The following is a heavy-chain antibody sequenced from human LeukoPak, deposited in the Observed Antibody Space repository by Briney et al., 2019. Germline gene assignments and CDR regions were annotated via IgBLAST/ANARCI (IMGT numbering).Heavy chain of an antibody. CDR3: AKGHRDDWLWDY. V-gene: IGHV3-23*01. CDR2: ISGSGGST. CDR1: GFTFSNSW. J-gene: IGHJ4*02. D-gene: IGHD3-9*01. Sequence: TGGSLKLSCAASGFTFSNSWMSWVRQAPGKGLEWVSAISGSGGSTYYADSVKGRFIISRDNSKNTLYLQMNSLRAEDTAVYYCAKGHRDDWLWDYWGQGTLVTVSS.